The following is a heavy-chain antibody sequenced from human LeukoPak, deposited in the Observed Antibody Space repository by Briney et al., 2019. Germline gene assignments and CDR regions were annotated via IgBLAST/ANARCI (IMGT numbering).Heavy chain of an antibody. D-gene: IGHD3-10*01. J-gene: IGHJ4*02. Sequence: GGSLRLSCAASGFTFSSYGMHWVRQAPGKGLEWVAFIRYDGSNKYYADSVKGRFTISRDNSKNTLYLQMNSLRAEDTAVYYCAILLPNYYGSGSTDWGQGTLVIVSS. CDR3: AILLPNYYGSGSTD. CDR1: GFTFSSYG. V-gene: IGHV3-30*02. CDR2: IRYDGSNK.